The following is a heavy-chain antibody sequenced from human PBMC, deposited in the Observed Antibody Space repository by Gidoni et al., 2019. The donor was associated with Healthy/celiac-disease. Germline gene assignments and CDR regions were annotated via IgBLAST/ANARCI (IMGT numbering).Heavy chain of an antibody. D-gene: IGHD4-17*01. CDR1: GGSFSGYY. Sequence: QVQLQQCGAGLLKPSETRALPCAVYGGSFSGYYWRWIRQPPGKGLEWIGEINHMGSTNYNPSLKSRVTISVDTSKNQFSLKLSSVTAADTAVYYCAMPTTVTTGGWFDPWGQGTLVTVSS. V-gene: IGHV4-34*01. CDR2: INHMGST. J-gene: IGHJ5*02. CDR3: AMPTTVTTGGWFDP.